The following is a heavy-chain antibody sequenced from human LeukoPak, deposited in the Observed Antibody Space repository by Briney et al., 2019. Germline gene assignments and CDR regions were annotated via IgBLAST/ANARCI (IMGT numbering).Heavy chain of an antibody. CDR2: ISSSGSTI. Sequence: GGSLRLSCAASGFTFSDYYMSWIRQAPGKGLEWVSYISSSGSTIYYADSVKGRFTISRDNAKNSLYLQMNSLRAEDTAVYYCAKGRRYSSSSGAFDIWGQGTMVTVSS. CDR1: GFTFSDYY. J-gene: IGHJ3*02. V-gene: IGHV3-11*01. D-gene: IGHD6-6*01. CDR3: AKGRRYSSSSGAFDI.